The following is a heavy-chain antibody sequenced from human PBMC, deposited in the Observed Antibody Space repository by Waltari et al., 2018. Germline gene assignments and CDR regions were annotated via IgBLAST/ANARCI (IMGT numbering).Heavy chain of an antibody. D-gene: IGHD2-15*01. J-gene: IGHJ5*02. Sequence: QLQLQESGPGLVKPSETLSLTCTVSGGSISSSSYYWGWIRQPPGKGLEWSGSINYSGSTNSNPSLRVRITISVDTSKNQFSLKLGSVTAADAAVYYCARYCSGGSCSYNWFDPWGQGTLVTVSS. CDR1: GGSISSSSYY. V-gene: IGHV4-39*07. CDR2: INYSGST. CDR3: ARYCSGGSCSYNWFDP.